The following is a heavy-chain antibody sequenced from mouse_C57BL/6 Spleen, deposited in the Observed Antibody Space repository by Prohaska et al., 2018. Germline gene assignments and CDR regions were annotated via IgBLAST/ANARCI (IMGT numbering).Heavy chain of an antibody. J-gene: IGHJ3*01. CDR2: IDPSDSYT. CDR3: ARDYGSSYEGFAY. D-gene: IGHD1-1*01. V-gene: IGHV1-50*01. CDR1: GYTFTSYW. Sequence: QVQLQQPGAELVKPGASVKLSCKASGYTFTSYWMQWVKQRPGQGLEWIGEIDPSDSYTNYNQKFKGKATLTVDTSSSTAYMQLSSLTSEDSAVYYCARDYGSSYEGFAYWGQGTLVTVSA.